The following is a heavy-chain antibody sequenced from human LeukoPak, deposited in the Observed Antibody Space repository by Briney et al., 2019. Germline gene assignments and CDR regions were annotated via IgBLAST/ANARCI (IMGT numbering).Heavy chain of an antibody. CDR1: GGFINSYY. CDR2: IFHTGST. Sequence: SETLSLTCSFSGGFINSYYWAWIRQPPGKGLEWIGSIFHTGSTYHNPSLKSRVTISVDTSKNQFSLKLNSVTAADTAVYYCARDHSSSSEDYWGQGTLVTVSS. V-gene: IGHV4-38-2*02. D-gene: IGHD6-13*01. J-gene: IGHJ4*02. CDR3: ARDHSSSSEDY.